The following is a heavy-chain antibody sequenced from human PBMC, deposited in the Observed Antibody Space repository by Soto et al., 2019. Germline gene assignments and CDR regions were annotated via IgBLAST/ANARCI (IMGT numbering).Heavy chain of an antibody. J-gene: IGHJ3*01. V-gene: IGHV3-7*04. CDR1: GFAFDLYW. CDR2: IKHDGSDK. D-gene: IGHD3-22*01. CDR3: ARDDFYDSSANDAFDF. Sequence: GGSLRLSCAASGFAFDLYWMSWVRQAPGRGLEWVANIKHDGSDKYYVDSVKGRFTIYRDNAKNSVYLQMNSLRAEDTAVYYCARDDFYDSSANDAFDFWGQGTLVTVSS.